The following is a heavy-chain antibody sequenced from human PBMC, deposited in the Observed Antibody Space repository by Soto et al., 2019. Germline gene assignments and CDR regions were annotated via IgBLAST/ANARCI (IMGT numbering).Heavy chain of an antibody. V-gene: IGHV2-26*01. CDR1: GFSLSNARMG. D-gene: IGHD3-22*01. CDR2: IFSNDEK. J-gene: IGHJ6*02. Sequence: SGPTLVNPTETLTLTCTVSGFSLSNARMGVSWIRQPPGKALEWLAHIFSNDEKSYSTSLKSRLTISKDTSKSQVVLTMTNMDPVDTATYYCARATYDSSGYWPEYYYGMDVWGQGTTVTVS. CDR3: ARATYDSSGYWPEYYYGMDV.